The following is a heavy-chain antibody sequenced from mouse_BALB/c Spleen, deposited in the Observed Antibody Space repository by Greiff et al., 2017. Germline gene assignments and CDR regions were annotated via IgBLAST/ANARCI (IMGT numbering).Heavy chain of an antibody. Sequence: DVQLQESGPSLVKPSQTLSLTCSVTGDSITSGYWNWIRKFPGNKLEYMGYISYSGSTYYNPSLKSRISITRDTSKNQYYLQLNSVTTEDTATYYCASYDYDGGRGYAMDYWGQGTSVTVSS. V-gene: IGHV3-8*02. CDR3: ASYDYDGGRGYAMDY. CDR1: GDSITSGY. D-gene: IGHD2-4*01. CDR2: ISYSGST. J-gene: IGHJ4*01.